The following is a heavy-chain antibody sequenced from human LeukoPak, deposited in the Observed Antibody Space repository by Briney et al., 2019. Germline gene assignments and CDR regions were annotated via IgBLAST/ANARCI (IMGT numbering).Heavy chain of an antibody. CDR2: VYYSGNT. Sequence: SETLSLTCTVSGGSISSYYWSWIRQPPGKGLEWIGYVYYSGNTNYNPSLKSRVTISLDTSKSQFSLKLSSVTAADTAVYYCARRWKLTHGSGGGEAFDIWGQGTMVTVSS. CDR3: ARRWKLTHGSGGGEAFDI. J-gene: IGHJ3*02. D-gene: IGHD3-10*01. V-gene: IGHV4-59*01. CDR1: GGSISSYY.